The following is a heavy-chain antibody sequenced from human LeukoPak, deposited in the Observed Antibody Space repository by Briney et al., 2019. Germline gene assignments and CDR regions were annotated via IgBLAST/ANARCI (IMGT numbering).Heavy chain of an antibody. Sequence: ASVKVSCKASGYTFTAYLLHWVRQAPGQGLEWMGWINPNRGETDYAQNFQGRVTMTRDTSVSTAYMELSRLRSDDTAVYYCARVRYRLAETYIDYWGQGTLVTVSS. CDR2: INPNRGET. V-gene: IGHV1-2*02. D-gene: IGHD3-16*01. J-gene: IGHJ4*02. CDR1: GYTFTAYL. CDR3: ARVRYRLAETYIDY.